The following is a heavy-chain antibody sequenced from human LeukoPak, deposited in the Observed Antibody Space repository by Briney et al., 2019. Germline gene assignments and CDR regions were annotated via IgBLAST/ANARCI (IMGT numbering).Heavy chain of an antibody. Sequence: ASVKVSCKVSGYTFTAYYIHWVRQAPGQGLEWMGWINPNSGGTKYTQNFQGRVTMTRDTSITTAYMEVSRLRSDDTAVYYCARDLDYNDNSDYDAFDIWGQGTMVTVSS. V-gene: IGHV1-2*02. CDR3: ARDLDYNDNSDYDAFDI. CDR2: INPNSGGT. CDR1: GYTFTAYY. J-gene: IGHJ3*02. D-gene: IGHD3-22*01.